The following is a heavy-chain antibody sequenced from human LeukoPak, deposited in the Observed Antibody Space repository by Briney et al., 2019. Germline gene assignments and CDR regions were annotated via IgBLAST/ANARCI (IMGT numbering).Heavy chain of an antibody. D-gene: IGHD5-12*01. J-gene: IGHJ6*03. CDR1: GGTFSSSA. Sequence: GSSVKVPCKASGGTFSSSAISWVRQAPGQGLEWMGGIIPIFGTANYAQKFQGRVTITTDESTSAAYMELSSLRSEDTAVYYCASSIVATTDYYYYYMDVWGKGTTVTVSS. CDR2: IIPIFGTA. CDR3: ASSIVATTDYYYYYMDV. V-gene: IGHV1-69*05.